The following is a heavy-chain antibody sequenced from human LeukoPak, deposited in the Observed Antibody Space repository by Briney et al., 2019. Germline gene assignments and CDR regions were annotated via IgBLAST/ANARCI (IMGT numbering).Heavy chain of an antibody. V-gene: IGHV3-21*01. Sequence: PGGSLRLSCAASGFTFSDYSMNWVRQAPGKGLEWVASVYTVSSYIYYADSMRGRFTISRDNAKNSLFLQMNSLRAEDTAVYYCARLRRNSDRSDFFYYYDHWGQGPLVTVSP. J-gene: IGHJ4*02. D-gene: IGHD3-22*01. CDR3: ARLRRNSDRSDFFYYYDH. CDR1: GFTFSDYS. CDR2: VYTVSSYI.